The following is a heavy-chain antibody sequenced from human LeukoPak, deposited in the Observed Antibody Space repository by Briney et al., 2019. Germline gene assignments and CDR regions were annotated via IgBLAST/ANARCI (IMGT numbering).Heavy chain of an antibody. CDR3: ARGGDRSFDY. Sequence: SETLSLTCTVSDASISSYYWSWIRQPPGKGLEWIGYIYDSGSTNYNPSLKSRVTISVDKAKNQFSLNLNSVTAADTAVYYCARGGDRSFDYWGQGTLVTVSS. V-gene: IGHV4-59*12. CDR2: IYDSGST. J-gene: IGHJ4*02. D-gene: IGHD3-10*01. CDR1: DASISSYY.